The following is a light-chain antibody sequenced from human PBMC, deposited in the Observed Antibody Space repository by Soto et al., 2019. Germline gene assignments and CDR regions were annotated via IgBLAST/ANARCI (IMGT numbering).Light chain of an antibody. Sequence: VVTQPPSVSGAPGQRVTISCTGSGSNIGAGYDVHWYQQLPGTAPKLLIYANNNRPSGVPDRFSGSKSGTSASLAITGLQAEGEADYYCQSYDSSLSVVFGGGTKLTVL. CDR2: ANN. J-gene: IGLJ2*01. CDR3: QSYDSSLSVV. CDR1: GSNIGAGYD. V-gene: IGLV1-40*01.